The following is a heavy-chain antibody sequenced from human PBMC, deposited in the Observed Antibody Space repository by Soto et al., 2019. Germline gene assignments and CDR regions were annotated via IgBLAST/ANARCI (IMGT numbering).Heavy chain of an antibody. V-gene: IGHV3-30-3*01. CDR1: GFTFSSYA. CDR2: ISYDGSNK. CDR3: ERDPGYYDSSGAGFDP. J-gene: IGHJ5*02. D-gene: IGHD3-22*01. Sequence: QVQLVESGGGVVQPGRSLRLSCAASGFTFSSYAMHWVRQAPGKGLEWVAVISYDGSNKYYADSVKGRFTISRDNSKNTLYLQMNSLRAEDTAVYYCERDPGYYDSSGAGFDPWGQGTLVTVSS.